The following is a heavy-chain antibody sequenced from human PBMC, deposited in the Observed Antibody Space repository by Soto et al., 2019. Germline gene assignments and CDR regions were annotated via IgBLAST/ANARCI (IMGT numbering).Heavy chain of an antibody. CDR3: ARGAMPPYSSRQSVWFDP. V-gene: IGHV4-31*03. J-gene: IGHJ5*02. CDR2: IYYSGST. D-gene: IGHD6-13*01. CDR1: GGSISSGGYY. Sequence: QVQLQESGPGLVKPSQTLSLTCTVSGGSISSGGYYWSWIRQHPGKGLEWIGYIYYSGSTYYNPPLQIRVTISVDTSKNQFSLKLSSVTAADTAVYYCARGAMPPYSSRQSVWFDPWGQGTLVTVSS.